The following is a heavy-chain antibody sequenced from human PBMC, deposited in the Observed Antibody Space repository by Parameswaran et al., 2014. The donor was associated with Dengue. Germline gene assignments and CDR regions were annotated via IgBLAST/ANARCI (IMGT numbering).Heavy chain of an antibody. J-gene: IGHJ3*02. D-gene: IGHD4-23*01. Sequence: WIRQPPGKGLEWVSAISGSGGSTYYADSVKGRFTISRDNSKNTLYLQMNSLRAEDTAVYYCAKDRAPSTVVTFDAFDIWGQGTMVTVSS. V-gene: IGHV3-23*01. CDR2: ISGSGGST. CDR3: AKDRAPSTVVTFDAFDI.